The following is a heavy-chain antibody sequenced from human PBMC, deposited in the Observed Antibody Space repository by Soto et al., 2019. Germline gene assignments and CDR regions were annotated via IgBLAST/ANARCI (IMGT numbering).Heavy chain of an antibody. V-gene: IGHV4-31*03. CDR2: IYHSGST. J-gene: IGHJ6*02. CDR1: GGSITSGGNY. Sequence: QVQLQESGPGLVKSSQTLSLTCTVSGGSITSGGNYWSWIRQHPGKGLEWIGYIYHSGSTYYNPSPKSRLTISVDTSKNQFSLKLNSVTAADTAVYYCARARMVRGVIYYYGMDVWGQGTTVTVSS. CDR3: ARARMVRGVIYYYGMDV. D-gene: IGHD3-10*01.